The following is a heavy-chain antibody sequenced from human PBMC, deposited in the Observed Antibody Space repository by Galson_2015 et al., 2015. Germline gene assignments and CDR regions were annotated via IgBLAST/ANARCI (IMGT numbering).Heavy chain of an antibody. CDR3: TRHSHTKYSGYDPTLVSFDY. D-gene: IGHD5-12*01. CDR1: GFTFSGSA. Sequence: SLRLSCAASGFTFSGSAMHWVRQASGKGLEWVGRIRSKANSYATANAASVKGRFTISRDDSKNTAYLQMNSLKTEDTAVYYCTRHSHTKYSGYDPTLVSFDYWGQGTLVTVSS. V-gene: IGHV3-73*01. CDR2: IRSKANSYAT. J-gene: IGHJ4*02.